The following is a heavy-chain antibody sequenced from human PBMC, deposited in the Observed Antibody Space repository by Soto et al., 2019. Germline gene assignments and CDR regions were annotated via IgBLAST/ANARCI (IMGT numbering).Heavy chain of an antibody. Sequence: QVQLQESGPGLVKPSQTLSLTCTVSGGSISSGDYYWSWIRQHPGKGLEWIGYIYYSGSTYYNPSLKSGVTISVDTSKNQFPLKLSSVTAADTAVYYCARWWSGSRQGFDPWGQGTLVTVSS. CDR3: ARWWSGSRQGFDP. V-gene: IGHV4-31*03. J-gene: IGHJ5*02. CDR2: IYYSGST. D-gene: IGHD3-3*01. CDR1: GGSISSGDYY.